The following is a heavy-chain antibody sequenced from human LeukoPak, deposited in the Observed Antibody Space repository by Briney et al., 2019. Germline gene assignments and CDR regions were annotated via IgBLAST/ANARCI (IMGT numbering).Heavy chain of an antibody. Sequence: SEALSLTCAVYGGSFSGYYWSWIRQPPGKGLEWIGEINHSGSTNYNPSLKSRVTISVDTSKNQFSLKLSSVTAADTAVYYCARTRGGVVTRVRNYYYYYMDVWGKGTTVTISS. V-gene: IGHV4-34*01. CDR1: GGSFSGYY. CDR2: INHSGST. CDR3: ARTRGGVVTRVRNYYYYYMDV. J-gene: IGHJ6*03. D-gene: IGHD4-23*01.